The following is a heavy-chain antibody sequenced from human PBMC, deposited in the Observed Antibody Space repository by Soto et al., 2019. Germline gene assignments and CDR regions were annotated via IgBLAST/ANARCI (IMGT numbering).Heavy chain of an antibody. CDR2: TRHDGSNT. J-gene: IGHJ4*02. D-gene: IGHD6-13*01. Sequence: GGSLRLSCAASGFTFSGYGMHWVRQAPGKGLEWVAVTRHDGSNTYYADSVRGRFTISRDNSKNTLYLQMNSLRAEDTAVYYCALLFVAAAGLKLFDYCGQGSLVPVSS. CDR1: GFTFSGYG. V-gene: IGHV3-30*02. CDR3: ALLFVAAAGLKLFDY.